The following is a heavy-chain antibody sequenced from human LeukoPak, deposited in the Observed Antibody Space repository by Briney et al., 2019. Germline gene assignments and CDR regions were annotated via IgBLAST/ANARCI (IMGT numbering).Heavy chain of an antibody. Sequence: PGGSLRLSCAAAGFTFSSYWMHWVRQAPGKGLAWVSRINSDGSSTSYADSVKGRFTISRDNSKNTLYLQMNSLRAEDTAVYYCAKAPVGYCSSTSCYLDYWGQGTLVTVSS. J-gene: IGHJ4*02. D-gene: IGHD2-2*01. CDR1: GFTFSSYW. V-gene: IGHV3-74*01. CDR3: AKAPVGYCSSTSCYLDY. CDR2: INSDGSST.